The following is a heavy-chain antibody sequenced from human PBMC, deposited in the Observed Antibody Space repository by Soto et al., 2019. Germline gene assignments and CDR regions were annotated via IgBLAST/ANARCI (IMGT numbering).Heavy chain of an antibody. V-gene: IGHV3-15*01. CDR1: GFTFNNAW. J-gene: IGHJ6*02. Sequence: GGSLRLSCAASGFTFNNAWMYWVRQAPGKGLEWVGRIKSKTDGETTDFAATVKGRFTISRDDSKNTLYLQMNSLKIEDTAVYYCATDCSGGSCYPGAHYYYYGMDVWGPGTTVTVSS. D-gene: IGHD2-15*01. CDR3: ATDCSGGSCYPGAHYYYYGMDV. CDR2: IKSKTDGETT.